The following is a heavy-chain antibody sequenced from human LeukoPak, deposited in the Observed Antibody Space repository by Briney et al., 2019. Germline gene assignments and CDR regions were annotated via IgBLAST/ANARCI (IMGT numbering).Heavy chain of an antibody. CDR2: LYNSGTT. V-gene: IGHV4-31*03. J-gene: IGHJ4*02. CDR3: ARLYYYESSGYWNYFDY. Sequence: PSQTLSLTCTVPGGSISSGGYYWSWIRQHPGKGLEWIGNLYNSGTTYYNPSLKSRVTISVDTSKNQFSLKLSSVTAADTAMYYCARLYYYESSGYWNYFDYWGQGTLVTVSS. D-gene: IGHD3-22*01. CDR1: GGSISSGGYY.